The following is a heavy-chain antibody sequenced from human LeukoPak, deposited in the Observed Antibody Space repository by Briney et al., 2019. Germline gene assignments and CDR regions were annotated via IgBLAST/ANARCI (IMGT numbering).Heavy chain of an antibody. V-gene: IGHV3-11*01. CDR1: RFTLSDYY. Sequence: GMSLRLSCAASRFTLSDYYMSWIRQAPGKGLEWVSYSSSSGSTIYYADSVKGRFAISRDNAKNSLYLQMNSLRAEDTAVYYCARRRDFIDYWGQGTLVTVSS. J-gene: IGHJ4*02. D-gene: IGHD3/OR15-3a*01. CDR3: ARRRDFIDY. CDR2: SSSSGSTI.